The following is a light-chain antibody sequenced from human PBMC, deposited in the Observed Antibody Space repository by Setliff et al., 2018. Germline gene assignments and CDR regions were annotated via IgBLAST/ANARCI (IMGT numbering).Light chain of an antibody. CDR3: SSYTSSSTQV. J-gene: IGLJ1*01. CDR1: SSDVGGYNY. CDR2: DVS. Sequence: QSALTQPASVSGSPGQSITISCTGTSSDVGGYNYVSWYQQHPGKAPKLMIYDVSKRPSGVPDRFSGSKSGNTASLTISGLQAEDEADYYCSSYTSSSTQVFGTGTKGTVL. V-gene: IGLV2-14*01.